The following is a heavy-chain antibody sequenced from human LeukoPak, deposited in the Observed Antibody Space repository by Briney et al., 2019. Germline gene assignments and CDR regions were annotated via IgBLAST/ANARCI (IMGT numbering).Heavy chain of an antibody. CDR3: AGSKFRYYDSSGYYYFDY. D-gene: IGHD3-22*01. CDR1: GGSISSYY. CDR2: IYYSGST. Sequence: SETLSLTCTVSGGSISSYYWSWIRQPPGKGLEWIGYIYYSGSTNYNPSLKSRVTISVDTSKNQFSLKLSSVTTADTAVYYCAGSKFRYYDSSGYYYFDYWGQGTLVTVSS. J-gene: IGHJ4*02. V-gene: IGHV4-59*08.